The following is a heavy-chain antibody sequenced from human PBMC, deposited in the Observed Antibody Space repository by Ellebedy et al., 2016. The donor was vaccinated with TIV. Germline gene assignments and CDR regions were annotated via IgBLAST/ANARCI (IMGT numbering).Heavy chain of an antibody. CDR2: IDRSGST. D-gene: IGHD5-18*01. J-gene: IGHJ4*02. CDR3: ARTSGYSYGRYYFDS. Sequence: GESLKISCVASGFTVRSDYMSWVRQAPGKGLEWVSLIDRSGSTFYADAVKGRFTISRDNSKNTLNLQMNSLRAEDTAVYYCARTSGYSYGRYYFDSWGQGTLVTVSS. CDR1: GFTVRSDY. V-gene: IGHV3-66*01.